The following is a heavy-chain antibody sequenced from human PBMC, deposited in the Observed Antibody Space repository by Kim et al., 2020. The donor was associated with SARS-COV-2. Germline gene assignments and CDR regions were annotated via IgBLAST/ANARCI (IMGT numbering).Heavy chain of an antibody. CDR3: VKVGSGPLVGQDSFDN. V-gene: IGHV3-23*01. CDR1: GFTFNSHA. CDR2: ISGSGDKK. D-gene: IGHD2-8*02. Sequence: GGSLRLSCAASGFTFNSHAMNWVRQAPGKGPEWVSAISGSGDKKYYADSVKGRFTTSRDNSENTLHLQMNSLNAEDTAMYYCVKVGSGPLVGQDSFDNWGQGTLVTVSS. J-gene: IGHJ4*02.